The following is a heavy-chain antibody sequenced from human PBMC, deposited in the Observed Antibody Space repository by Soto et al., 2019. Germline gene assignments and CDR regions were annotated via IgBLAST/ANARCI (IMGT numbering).Heavy chain of an antibody. CDR1: GFTFSSYG. Sequence: SCAASGFTFSSYGMHWVRQAPGKGLEWVAVISYDGSNKYYADSVKGRFTISRDNSKNTLYLQMNSLRAEDTAVYYCAKVGEAVSFDYWGQGTLVTVSS. V-gene: IGHV3-30*18. D-gene: IGHD2-15*01. CDR3: AKVGEAVSFDY. CDR2: ISYDGSNK. J-gene: IGHJ4*02.